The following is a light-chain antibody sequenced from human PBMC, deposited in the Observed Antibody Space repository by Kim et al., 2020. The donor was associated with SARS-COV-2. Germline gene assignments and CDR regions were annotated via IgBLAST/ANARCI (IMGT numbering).Light chain of an antibody. CDR1: SLRGYY. J-gene: IGLJ2*01. V-gene: IGLV3-19*01. Sequence: VDLGQTVRITCQGDSLRGYYANWDQKKPGQGPILVIYGKNNRPSGVPDRFSGSSSGNTASLTITGTQAGDEADYYCNSRDSNDNVVFGGGTRLTVL. CDR2: GKN. CDR3: NSRDSNDNVV.